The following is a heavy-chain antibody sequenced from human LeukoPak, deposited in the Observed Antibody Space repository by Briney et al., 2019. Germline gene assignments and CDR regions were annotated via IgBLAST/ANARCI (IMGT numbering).Heavy chain of an antibody. V-gene: IGHV4-34*01. Sequence: SETLSLTCAVYRGCFSGYYWSWIRQPPGKGLEWIVEINHSGSTNYNPSLKSRVTISVDTSKNQFSLKLSSVTAADTAVYYCARGLYYYDSSGYPLVYRLPIGPRRDLDYWGQGTLVTVSS. D-gene: IGHD3-22*01. CDR2: INHSGST. CDR3: ARGLYYYDSSGYPLVYRLPIGPRRDLDY. CDR1: RGCFSGYY. J-gene: IGHJ4*02.